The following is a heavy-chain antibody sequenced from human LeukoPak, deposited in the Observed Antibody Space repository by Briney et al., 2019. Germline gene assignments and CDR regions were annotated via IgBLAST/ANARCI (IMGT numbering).Heavy chain of an antibody. D-gene: IGHD1-26*01. J-gene: IGHJ6*03. CDR1: GGTFSSYA. CDR2: IIPIFGTA. Sequence: SVKVSCKASGGTFSSYAISWVRQAPGQGLEWMGGIIPIFGTANYAQKFQGRVTITADESTSTAYMELSSLRSEDTAVYYCARGASGSYPTTGYYYYYYMDVWGKGTTVTVSS. CDR3: ARGASGSYPTTGYYYYYYMDV. V-gene: IGHV1-69*13.